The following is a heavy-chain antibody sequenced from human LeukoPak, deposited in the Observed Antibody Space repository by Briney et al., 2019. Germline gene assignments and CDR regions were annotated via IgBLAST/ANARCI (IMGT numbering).Heavy chain of an antibody. V-gene: IGHV4-39*01. CDR3: ARRSPRYCPSETCYFDY. CDR1: GGSFRSRSYH. CDR2: IYHSGST. J-gene: IGHJ4*02. D-gene: IGHD2-8*02. Sequence: SETLSLTCTVSGGSFRSRSYHWGWIRQPPGKGLEWIGSIYHSGSTYYSPSLKSRVSISIDTSKNQFSLKLSSVTAADTAVYYCARRSPRYCPSETCYFDYWGQGTLVTVSS.